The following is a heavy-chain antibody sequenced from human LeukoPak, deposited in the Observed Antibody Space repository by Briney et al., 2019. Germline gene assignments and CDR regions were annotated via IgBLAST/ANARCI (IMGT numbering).Heavy chain of an antibody. Sequence: GGSLRLSCAASGFSFSFYWMHWVRQAPGKGPVWVSRIKTDGSIADYADSVKGRFTISRDNAKNTLYLQMNSLRAEDTAVYYCARRFDYWGQGTLVTVSS. J-gene: IGHJ4*02. V-gene: IGHV3-74*01. CDR3: ARRFDY. CDR1: GFSFSFYW. CDR2: IKTDGSIA.